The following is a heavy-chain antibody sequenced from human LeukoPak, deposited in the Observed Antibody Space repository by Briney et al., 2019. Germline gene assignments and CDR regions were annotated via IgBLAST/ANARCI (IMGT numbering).Heavy chain of an antibody. CDR1: GFSFSTFG. CDR2: IWNDGSKK. J-gene: IGHJ4*02. Sequence: GGSLRLSCAASGFSFSTFGMHWARRAPGKGLEWVAVIWNDGSKKFYAESVRGRFTISRGNSQNTLYLQMNRLRAEDTAVYYCGRDSLGGDYWGQGTLVTVSS. D-gene: IGHD3-16*01. V-gene: IGHV3-33*08. CDR3: GRDSLGGDY.